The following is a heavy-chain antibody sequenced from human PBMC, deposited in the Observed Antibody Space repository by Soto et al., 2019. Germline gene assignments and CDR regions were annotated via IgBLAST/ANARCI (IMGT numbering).Heavy chain of an antibody. CDR2: IDSSGTT. Sequence: PSETLSRTCTVSGDSVTSGDYYWSWIRQPPGKGLEWIVRIDSSGTTNYNPSLKSRVTMSVDASKNQFSLNLSSVTAADTAVYYCARGPRGYVYYHGMDVWGQGTTVTVSS. CDR1: GDSVTSGDYY. CDR3: ARGPRGYVYYHGMDV. D-gene: IGHD3-10*01. V-gene: IGHV4-61*08. J-gene: IGHJ6*02.